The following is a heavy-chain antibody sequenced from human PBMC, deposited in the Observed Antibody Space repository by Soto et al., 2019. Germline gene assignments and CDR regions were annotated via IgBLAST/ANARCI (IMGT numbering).Heavy chain of an antibody. J-gene: IGHJ2*01. D-gene: IGHD3-16*01. CDR1: GFTFSSYA. CDR2: ISGSGGST. V-gene: IGHV3-23*01. CDR3: EKDRGVGGGGFDL. Sequence: EVQLLESGGGLVQPGGSLRLSCAASGFTFSSYAMSWVRQAPGKGLEWVSAISGSGGSTYYADSVKGRFTISRDNSKNTLYLQMNSLRAEDTAVYYCEKDRGVGGGGFDLWGRGTLVTVSS.